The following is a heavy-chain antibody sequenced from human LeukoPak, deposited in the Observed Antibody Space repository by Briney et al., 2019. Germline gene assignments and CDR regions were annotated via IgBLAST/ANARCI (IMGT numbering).Heavy chain of an antibody. CDR1: GYTLTELS. CDR2: FDPEDGET. Sequence: VASVKVSCKVSGYTLTELSMHWVRQAPGKGLEWMGGFDPEDGETIYAQKFQGRVTMTRDTSISTAYMELSRLRSDDTAVYYCARDREVLWFGEINYWGQGTLVTVSS. CDR3: ARDREVLWFGEINY. D-gene: IGHD3-10*01. V-gene: IGHV1-24*01. J-gene: IGHJ4*02.